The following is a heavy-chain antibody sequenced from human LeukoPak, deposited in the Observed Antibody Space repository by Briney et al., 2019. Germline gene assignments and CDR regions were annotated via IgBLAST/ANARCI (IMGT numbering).Heavy chain of an antibody. CDR3: ARFLTGYVDAFDI. Sequence: GASLKISCKASGSSFTSYWISWVRQMPGKGLEWMGRINPSDSYTTYNPSFQGHVTISTDKSINTAYLQWSSLKASDTAMYYCARFLTGYVDAFDIGGQGTMVTVSS. D-gene: IGHD3-9*01. CDR1: GSSFTSYW. V-gene: IGHV5-10-1*01. J-gene: IGHJ3*02. CDR2: INPSDSYT.